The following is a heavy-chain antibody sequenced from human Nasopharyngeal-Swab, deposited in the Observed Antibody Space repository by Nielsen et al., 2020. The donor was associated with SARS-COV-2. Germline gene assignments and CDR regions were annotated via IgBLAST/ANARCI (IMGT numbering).Heavy chain of an antibody. Sequence: WIRQPPGKGLEWVSSISSGSSYIYYADSVKGRFTISRDNAKNSLYLQMNSLRAEDTAVYYCARAQNVLRFLEWTQPFDYWGQGTLVTVSS. CDR3: ARAQNVLRFLEWTQPFDY. V-gene: IGHV3-21*01. D-gene: IGHD3-3*01. CDR2: ISSGSSYI. J-gene: IGHJ4*02.